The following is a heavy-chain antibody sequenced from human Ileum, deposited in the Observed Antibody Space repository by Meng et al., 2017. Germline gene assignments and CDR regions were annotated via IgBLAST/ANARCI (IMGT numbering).Heavy chain of an antibody. V-gene: IGHV3-15*01. J-gene: IGHJ4*02. CDR3: ATGPEFWSTYDY. D-gene: IGHD3-3*01. CDR1: GFVVRSNY. Sequence: LWGSGGGLIEAGGAARLPCAASGFVVRSNYIGWVGQAPGKGLEWVGRINSKTDGGTIEYAAPVKGRFTISRDDSKDTVYLQMNSLKSEDAAVYYCATGPEFWSTYDYWGQGTLVTVSS. CDR2: INSKTDGGTI.